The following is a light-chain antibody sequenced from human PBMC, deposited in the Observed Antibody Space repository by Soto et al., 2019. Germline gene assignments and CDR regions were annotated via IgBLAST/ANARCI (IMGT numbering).Light chain of an antibody. CDR1: QSVSSSY. J-gene: IGKJ5*01. CDR3: QQRSNWPPIT. V-gene: IGKV3D-20*02. Sequence: EIEMTQSPATLSVSPGESATLSCRASQSVSSSYLAWYQQKPGQAPRLLIYGAPNRATGIPARFSGSGSGTDFTLTISSLEPEDFAVYYCQQRSNWPPITFGRGTRLEIK. CDR2: GAP.